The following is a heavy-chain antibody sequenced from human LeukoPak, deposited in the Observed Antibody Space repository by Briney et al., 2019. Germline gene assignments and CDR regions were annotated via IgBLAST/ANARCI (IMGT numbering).Heavy chain of an antibody. CDR2: IYYSGST. CDR1: GGSISSYY. J-gene: IGHJ6*02. Sequence: SETLSLTCTVSGGSISSYYWSWVRQPPGKGLEWIGYIYYSGSTNYNPSLKSRVTISVDTSKNQFSLKLSSVTAADTAVYYCARDNWNYGSSMDVWGQGTTVTVSS. CDR3: ARDNWNYGSSMDV. V-gene: IGHV4-59*01. D-gene: IGHD1-7*01.